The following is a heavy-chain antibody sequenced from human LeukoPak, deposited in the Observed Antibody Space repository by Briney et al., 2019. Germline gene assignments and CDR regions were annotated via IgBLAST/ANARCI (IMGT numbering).Heavy chain of an antibody. D-gene: IGHD2/OR15-2a*01. Sequence: LETLSLTCAVYGGSFSGYYWSWIRQPQGKGLEWIGEINHSGSTNYNPSLKSRVTISVDTSKNQFSLKLSSVTAADTAVYYCARDQIEADYWGQGTLVTVSS. CDR3: ARDQIEADY. CDR1: GGSFSGYY. V-gene: IGHV4-34*01. CDR2: INHSGST. J-gene: IGHJ4*02.